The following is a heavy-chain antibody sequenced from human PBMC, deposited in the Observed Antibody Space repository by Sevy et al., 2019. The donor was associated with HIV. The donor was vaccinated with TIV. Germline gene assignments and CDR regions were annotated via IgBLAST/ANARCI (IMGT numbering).Heavy chain of an antibody. Sequence: ASVKVSCKASVDTLSKYALSWLRQAPGQGLEWMGGILPILRSAKSAQMFQDRVTITADDSTNTDYMWLNSLRSEDTAMYYCARLTSALDYGISGPGDNWGQGTLVTVSS. CDR3: ARLTSALDYGISGPGDN. D-gene: IGHD3-22*01. J-gene: IGHJ4*02. V-gene: IGHV1-69*13. CDR1: VDTLSKYA. CDR2: ILPILRSA.